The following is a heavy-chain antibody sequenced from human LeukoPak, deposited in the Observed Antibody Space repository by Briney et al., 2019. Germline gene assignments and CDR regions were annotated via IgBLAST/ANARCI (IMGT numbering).Heavy chain of an antibody. CDR2: IYYSGST. CDR3: ARSHSVWTSFDY. V-gene: IGHV4-59*01. Sequence: SETLSLTCTVSGGSISTYYWSWIRQPPGKGLEWIGYIYYSGSTNYNPSLKSRVTISVDTSKNQFSLKLSSVTAADTAVYYCARSHSVWTSFDYWGQGTLVTVS. CDR1: GGSISTYY. D-gene: IGHD3/OR15-3a*01. J-gene: IGHJ4*02.